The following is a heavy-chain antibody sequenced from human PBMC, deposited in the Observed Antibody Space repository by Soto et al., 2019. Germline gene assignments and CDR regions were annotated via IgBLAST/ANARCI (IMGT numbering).Heavy chain of an antibody. CDR3: AREQYNWKI. J-gene: IGHJ4*02. CDR1: GDSIRSYY. Sequence: SETLSLTCSVSGDSIRSYYWTWIRQPPGKGLQWIGYVFHTGNTNYNPSLKSRVTISEDASKNQVSLRLTSMTAADTAVYFCAREQYNWKIWGPGPLVTVSS. D-gene: IGHD1-20*01. V-gene: IGHV4-59*01. CDR2: VFHTGNT.